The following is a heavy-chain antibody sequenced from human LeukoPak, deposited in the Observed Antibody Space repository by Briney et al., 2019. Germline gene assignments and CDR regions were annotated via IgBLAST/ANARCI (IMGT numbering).Heavy chain of an antibody. CDR2: ISYDGSNK. Sequence: PGMSLRLSCAASGFTFNSYGMHWVRQAPGKGLEWVAIISYDGSNKYYADSVKGRFTISRDNPKNTLYLQMNNLRGEDTAMYYCATPPTYDSNYWGPVTLVTVST. CDR1: GFTFNSYG. J-gene: IGHJ4*02. D-gene: IGHD3-3*01. CDR3: ATPPTYDSNY. V-gene: IGHV3-30*03.